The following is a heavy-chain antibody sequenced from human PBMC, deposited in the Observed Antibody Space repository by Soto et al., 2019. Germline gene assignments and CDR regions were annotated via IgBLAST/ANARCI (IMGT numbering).Heavy chain of an antibody. V-gene: IGHV5-51*01. Sequence: GESLKISCKGSGYSFTSYWIGWVRQMPGKGLEWMGIIYPGDSDTRYSPSFQGQVTISAGKSISTAYLQWSSLKASDTAMYYCARGYYDFWSCYYEYYYYYYGMDVWGQGTTVTVSS. CDR3: ARGYYDFWSCYYEYYYYYYGMDV. CDR1: GYSFTSYW. J-gene: IGHJ6*02. D-gene: IGHD3-3*01. CDR2: IYPGDSDT.